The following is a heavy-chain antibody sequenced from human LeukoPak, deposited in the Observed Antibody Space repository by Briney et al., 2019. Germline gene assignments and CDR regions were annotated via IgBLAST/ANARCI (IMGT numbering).Heavy chain of an antibody. CDR3: AKRGVVIRVILVGFHKEANYFDS. J-gene: IGHJ4*02. CDR2: ISGSGGST. Sequence: PGWSLRLSCAVSGITLSNYGMSWVRQAPGKGLEWVAGISGSGGSTYYADSVKGRFTVSRDNPKNTLYLQMNSLRAEDTAFYFCAKRGVVIRVILVGFHKEANYFDSWGQGALVTVSS. V-gene: IGHV3-23*01. D-gene: IGHD3-22*01. CDR1: GITLSNYG.